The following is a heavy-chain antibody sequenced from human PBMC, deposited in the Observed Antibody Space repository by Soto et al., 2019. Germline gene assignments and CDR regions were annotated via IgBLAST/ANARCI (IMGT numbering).Heavy chain of an antibody. J-gene: IGHJ6*03. CDR3: ARDHKWLQTSYYYYMDV. D-gene: IGHD5-12*01. V-gene: IGHV3-74*01. CDR1: GFTFSSYW. CDR2: INSDGSST. Sequence: GGSLRLSCAASGFTFSSYWMHWVRQAPGKGLVWVSRINSDGSSTSYADSVKGRFTISRDNAKNTLYLQMNSLRAEDTAVYYCARDHKWLQTSYYYYMDVWGKGTTVTVSS.